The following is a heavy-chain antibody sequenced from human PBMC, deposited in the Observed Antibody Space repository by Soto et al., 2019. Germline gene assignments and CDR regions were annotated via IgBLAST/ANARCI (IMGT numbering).Heavy chain of an antibody. CDR1: GGSISSSSYY. J-gene: IGHJ3*02. CDR2: IYYSGST. D-gene: IGHD3-10*01. CDR3: ARHGYYGSGSSHAFDI. V-gene: IGHV4-39*01. Sequence: QLQLQESGPGLVKPSETLSLTCTVSGGSISSSSYYWGWIRQPPGKGLEWIGSIYYSGSTYYNPSLKSRVTISVDTSKNQFSLKLSSVTAADTAVYYCARHGYYGSGSSHAFDIWGQGTMVTVSS.